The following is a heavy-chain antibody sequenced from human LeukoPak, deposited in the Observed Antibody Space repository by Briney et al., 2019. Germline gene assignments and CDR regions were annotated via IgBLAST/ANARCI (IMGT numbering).Heavy chain of an antibody. Sequence: GGSLRLSCAASGFTFSSYAMSWVRQAPGKGLEWVSAISGSGGRTYYAHSVKGRFTISRDNSKNTLYLQMNSLRAEDTAVYYCAKDSDIFYGSGSFDYWGQGTLVTVSS. J-gene: IGHJ4*02. D-gene: IGHD3-10*01. CDR2: ISGSGGRT. V-gene: IGHV3-23*01. CDR1: GFTFSSYA. CDR3: AKDSDIFYGSGSFDY.